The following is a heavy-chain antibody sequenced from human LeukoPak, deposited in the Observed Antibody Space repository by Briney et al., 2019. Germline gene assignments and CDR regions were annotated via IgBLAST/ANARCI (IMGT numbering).Heavy chain of an antibody. V-gene: IGHV1-18*01. CDR2: ISAYNGNT. D-gene: IGHD3-10*01. Sequence: ASVKVSCKASGYTFTSYGISWVRQAPGQGLEWMGWISAYNGNTNYAQKLQGRVTMTTDTSTSTAYMELRSLRSDDTAVYYCAGDGVGSGSYSYYYYYYMDVWGKGTTVTVSS. CDR3: AGDGVGSGSYSYYYYYYMDV. J-gene: IGHJ6*03. CDR1: GYTFTSYG.